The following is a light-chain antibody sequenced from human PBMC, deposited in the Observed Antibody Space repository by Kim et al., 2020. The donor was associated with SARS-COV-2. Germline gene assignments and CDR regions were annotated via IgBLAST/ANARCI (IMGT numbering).Light chain of an antibody. J-gene: IGLJ2*01. CDR3: NSRDSNDNVV. V-gene: IGLV3-19*01. CDR1: RLRSYY. CDR2: GKN. Sequence: ALGQTVRFTCQGDRLRSYYATWYQKKPGQAPILVIYGKNNRPSGIPDRFSGSSSGNTASLTITGTQAGDEADYYCNSRDSNDNVVFGGGTQLTVL.